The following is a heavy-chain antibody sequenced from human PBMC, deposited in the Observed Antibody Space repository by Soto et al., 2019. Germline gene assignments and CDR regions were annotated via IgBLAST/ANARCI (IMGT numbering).Heavy chain of an antibody. CDR1: GFTFYTYG. CDR3: ARIDCTGSNCKPYYHYGLDV. CDR2: IWYDGGTK. J-gene: IGHJ6*02. V-gene: IGHV3-33*01. D-gene: IGHD2-15*01. Sequence: QEQLVESGGGVVQPGRSLRLSCAASGFTFYTYGMHWVRQVPGKGLQWVAVIWYDGGTKYYADSVRGRFTVPRDNSKNTLYLQMNSLRDEDTAVYYCARIDCTGSNCKPYYHYGLDVWGQGTTVTVSS.